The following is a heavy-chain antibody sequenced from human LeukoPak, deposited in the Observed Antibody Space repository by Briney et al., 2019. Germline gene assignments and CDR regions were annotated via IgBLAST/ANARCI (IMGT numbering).Heavy chain of an antibody. D-gene: IGHD6-6*01. V-gene: IGHV4-34*01. Sequence: PSETLSLTCAVYGGSFSGYYWSWIRQPPGKGLEWIGEINHSGSTNYNPSLKSRVTISVDTSKTQFSLKLSSVTAADTAVYYCARNGRIAARARAFDYWGQGTLVTVSS. CDR2: INHSGST. J-gene: IGHJ4*02. CDR1: GGSFSGYY. CDR3: ARNGRIAARARAFDY.